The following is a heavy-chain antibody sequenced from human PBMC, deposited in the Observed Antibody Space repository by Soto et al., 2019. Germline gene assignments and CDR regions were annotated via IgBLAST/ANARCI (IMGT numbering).Heavy chain of an antibody. CDR3: APHVSCSGGSCQYDAFAI. J-gene: IGHJ3*02. Sequence: EVQVLESGGGLVQPGGSLRLSCEGSGFTVSSHAMTWIRQAPGMGPEWVSTVTADGGTYYADSVKGRFAMSRDPSENTLYLQMNSLGAEDTAAYYCAPHVSCSGGSCQYDAFAIRGKGTMVTVSS. V-gene: IGHV3-23*01. D-gene: IGHD2-15*01. CDR1: GFTVSSHA. CDR2: VTADGGT.